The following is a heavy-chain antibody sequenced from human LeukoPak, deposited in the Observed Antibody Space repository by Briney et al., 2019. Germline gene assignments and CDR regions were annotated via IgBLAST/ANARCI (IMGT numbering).Heavy chain of an antibody. D-gene: IGHD6-6*01. J-gene: IGHJ4*02. CDR1: GASITTYY. Sequence: SETLSLTCTVSGASITTYYGTWIRQPPGKGLEWIGYIYHSGSTNYNPSLKSRVTISLDTSRHQFSLRLSSVTAADPAVYFCARGYSTSSAGDYFDYWGQGSLVTVSS. CDR3: ARGYSTSSAGDYFDY. V-gene: IGHV4-59*01. CDR2: IYHSGST.